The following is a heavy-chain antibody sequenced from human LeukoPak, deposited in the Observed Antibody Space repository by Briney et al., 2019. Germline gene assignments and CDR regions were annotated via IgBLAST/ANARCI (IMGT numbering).Heavy chain of an antibody. CDR2: INAEGSRI. V-gene: IGHV3-74*01. Sequence: GGSLRLSCAASGFTFSSYWMHWVRQAPGKGLVWVSRINAEGSRIGYADSVKGRFTFSRDNARNTLYLQMNSLRAEDTGVYYCARELPREVTLDFWGQGTLVTVSS. J-gene: IGHJ4*02. CDR1: GFTFSSYW. CDR3: ARELPREVTLDF. D-gene: IGHD2-21*02.